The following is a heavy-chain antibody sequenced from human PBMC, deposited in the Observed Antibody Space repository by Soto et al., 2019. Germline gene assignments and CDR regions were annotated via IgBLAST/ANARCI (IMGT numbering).Heavy chain of an antibody. V-gene: IGHV3-23*01. CDR1: GFTFSTYA. Sequence: GGSLRLSCSASGFTFSTYAMNWVRQPPGKGLEWVSSISGSGAYTYYADSVQGRFTISRDNSKNTLNLQMNSLRAEDTAVYYCARDRHPYSTKYYFDYWGQGTLVTVSS. D-gene: IGHD2-2*01. J-gene: IGHJ4*02. CDR2: ISGSGAYT. CDR3: ARDRHPYSTKYYFDY.